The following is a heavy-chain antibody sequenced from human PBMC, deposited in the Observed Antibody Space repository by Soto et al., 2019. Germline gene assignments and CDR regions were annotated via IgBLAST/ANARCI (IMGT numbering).Heavy chain of an antibody. Sequence: GGSLRLSCAASGFTFRIYSMHWVRQSPGKGLEWVAVMWYDGTNKYYGESVKGRFTISRDNSENTLYLQMNSLRVEDTAVYYCARDANFGTKGGSSDIWGHGTLVTV. CDR1: GFTFRIYS. D-gene: IGHD3-3*01. J-gene: IGHJ3*02. CDR3: ARDANFGTKGGSSDI. CDR2: MWYDGTNK. V-gene: IGHV3-33*01.